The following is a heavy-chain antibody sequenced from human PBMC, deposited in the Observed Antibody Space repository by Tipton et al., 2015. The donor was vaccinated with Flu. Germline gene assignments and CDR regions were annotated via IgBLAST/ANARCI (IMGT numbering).Heavy chain of an antibody. CDR2: IHRSGNT. V-gene: IGHV4-38-2*02. CDR1: GDSIGSDYY. D-gene: IGHD3-22*01. Sequence: TLSLTCSVSGDSIGSDYYWGWIRQPPGKGLEWLGNIHRSGNTYYNSSLKSRVTISVDTSQNQFSLKLSSVTAADTAVYFCATATFHYDNRGYYFFDYWGQGTLVTVSS. J-gene: IGHJ4*02. CDR3: ATATFHYDNRGYYFFDY.